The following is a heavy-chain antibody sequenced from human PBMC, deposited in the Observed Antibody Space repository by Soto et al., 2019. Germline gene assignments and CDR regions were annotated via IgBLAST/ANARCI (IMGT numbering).Heavy chain of an antibody. D-gene: IGHD2-2*01. CDR3: ARQGPDIVVVPAASLDY. Sequence: SETLSLTCTVSCGSISSSSYYRGWIRQPPGKGLEWIGSIYYSGSTYYNPSLKSRVTISVDTSKNQFSLKLSSVTAADTAVYYCARQGPDIVVVPAASLDYWGQETLVTVSS. V-gene: IGHV4-39*01. J-gene: IGHJ4*02. CDR2: IYYSGST. CDR1: CGSISSSSYY.